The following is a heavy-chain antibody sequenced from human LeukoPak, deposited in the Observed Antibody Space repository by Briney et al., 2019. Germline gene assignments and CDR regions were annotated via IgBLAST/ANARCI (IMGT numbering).Heavy chain of an antibody. CDR2: ITFSSSII. CDR1: GFTFSSYS. Sequence: GGSLRLSCAASGFTFSSYSMNWVRQAPGKGLEWVSYITFSSSIIYYADSVKGRFTISRDNSKNTLYLQMNSLRAEDTAVYYCATRGGSWYLFDYWGQGTLVTVSS. J-gene: IGHJ4*02. V-gene: IGHV3-48*01. D-gene: IGHD6-13*01. CDR3: ATRGGSWYLFDY.